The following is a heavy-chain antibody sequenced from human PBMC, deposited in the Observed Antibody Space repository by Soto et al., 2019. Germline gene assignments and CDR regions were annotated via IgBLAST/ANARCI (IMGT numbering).Heavy chain of an antibody. CDR2: ISYDGSNK. CDR1: GFTFGSYA. CDR3: AKDFLLWGSFPDPGASDY. Sequence: PGGSLRLSCTASGFTFGSYAIHWVRQAPGKGLEWVAVISYDGSNKFYAESVKGRFNISRDNPKHTVFLEMDSLRPEDTAIYYCAKDFLLWGSFPDPGASDYWGQGTRVTVSS. V-gene: IGHV3-30*18. J-gene: IGHJ4*02. D-gene: IGHD3-16*01.